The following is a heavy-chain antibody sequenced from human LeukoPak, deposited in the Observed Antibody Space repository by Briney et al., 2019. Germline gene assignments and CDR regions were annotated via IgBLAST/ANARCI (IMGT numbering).Heavy chain of an antibody. CDR2: INPNSGGT. V-gene: IGHV1-2*02. D-gene: IGHD3-10*01. Sequence: ASVKVSCKASGYTFTGYYMHWVRQAPGQGLEWMGWINPNSGGTNYAQKFQGRVTMTRDTSISTAYMELSRLRSDDTAVYYCARGYGSGSYYTNSFDYWGQGTLVTVSS. CDR1: GYTFTGYY. J-gene: IGHJ4*02. CDR3: ARGYGSGSYYTNSFDY.